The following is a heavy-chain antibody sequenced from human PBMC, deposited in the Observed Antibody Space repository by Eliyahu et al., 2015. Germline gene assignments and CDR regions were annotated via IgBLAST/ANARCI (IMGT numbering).Heavy chain of an antibody. CDR3: ARSPRGRLRGPLDS. V-gene: IGHV3-48*02. CDR2: ISSSSGTI. CDR1: YN. Sequence: YNMNWVRQAPGKGLEWVSYISSSSGTIYYADSVRGRFTISRDNAKNSLYLQMNRLRDEDTAVFYCARSPRGRLRGPLDSWGQGTLVTVSS. J-gene: IGHJ4*02. D-gene: IGHD3-16*01.